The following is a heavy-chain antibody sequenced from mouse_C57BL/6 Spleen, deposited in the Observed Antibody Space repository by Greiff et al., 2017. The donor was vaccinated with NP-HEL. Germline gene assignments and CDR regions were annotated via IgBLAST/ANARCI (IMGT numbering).Heavy chain of an antibody. D-gene: IGHD2-1*01. J-gene: IGHJ4*01. CDR1: GFTFSDYY. Sequence: DVHLVESEGGLVQPGSSMKLSCTASGFTFSDYYMAWVRQVPEKGLEWVANINYDGSSTYYLDSLKSRFIISRDNAKNILYLQMSSLKSEDTATYYCARVPIYYDYAMDYWGQGTSVTVSS. V-gene: IGHV5-16*01. CDR3: ARVPIYYDYAMDY. CDR2: INYDGSST.